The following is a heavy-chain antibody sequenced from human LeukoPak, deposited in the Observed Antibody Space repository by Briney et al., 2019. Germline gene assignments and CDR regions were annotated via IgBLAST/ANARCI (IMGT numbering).Heavy chain of an antibody. CDR3: ARDSYGGWRVPAKDY. J-gene: IGHJ4*02. Sequence: GGSLRLSCAASGFAFNAYSMNWVRQAPGKGLEWVSYISSSNSTIYYADSVKGRFTISRDNAKNSLYLQMNSLRAEDTAVYYCARDSYGGWRVPAKDYWGQGTLVTVSS. V-gene: IGHV3-48*01. CDR1: GFAFNAYS. CDR2: ISSSNSTI. D-gene: IGHD4-17*01.